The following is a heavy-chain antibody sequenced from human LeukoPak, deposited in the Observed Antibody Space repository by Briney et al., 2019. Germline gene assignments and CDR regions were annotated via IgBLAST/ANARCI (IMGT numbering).Heavy chain of an antibody. V-gene: IGHV1-18*04. CDR3: ARDLSSSLDY. D-gene: IGHD6-13*01. CDR2: ISAYNGST. J-gene: IGHJ4*02. CDR1: GYTFTDYY. Sequence: ASVKVSCKASGYTFTDYYMHWVRQAPGQGLEWMGWISAYNGSTNYAQKLQGRVTMTTDTSTSTAYMELRSLRSDDTAVYYCARDLSSSLDYWGQGTLVTVSS.